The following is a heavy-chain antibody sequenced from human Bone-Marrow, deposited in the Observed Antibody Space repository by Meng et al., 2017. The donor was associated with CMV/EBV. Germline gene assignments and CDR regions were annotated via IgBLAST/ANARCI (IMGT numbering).Heavy chain of an antibody. V-gene: IGHV1-69*10. J-gene: IGHJ4*02. D-gene: IGHD3-22*01. Sequence: SVKVSCKASGGTFSSYAISWVRQAPGQGLEWMGGIIPILGIANYAQKFQGRVTITADKSTSTAYMELSSLRSEDTAVYYCARAGYYDSSGYWYFDYWGQGPLVTIFS. CDR2: IIPILGIA. CDR1: GGTFSSYA. CDR3: ARAGYYDSSGYWYFDY.